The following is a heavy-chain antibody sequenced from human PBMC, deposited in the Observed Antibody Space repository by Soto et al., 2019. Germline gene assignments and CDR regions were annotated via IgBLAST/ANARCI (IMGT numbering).Heavy chain of an antibody. D-gene: IGHD5-18*01. CDR1: GGYIINYY. J-gene: IGHJ5*02. CDR2: IFYSGST. V-gene: IGHV4-59*01. Sequence: PSETLSLTCTVSGGYIINYYWSWIRQPPGRGLEWIGHIFYSGSTNYNPALKSRVTISVDTSKSQFSLKLSSVTAADTAVYYCAKDSGYNYGYFRWFDPWGQGTLVTVSS. CDR3: AKDSGYNYGYFRWFDP.